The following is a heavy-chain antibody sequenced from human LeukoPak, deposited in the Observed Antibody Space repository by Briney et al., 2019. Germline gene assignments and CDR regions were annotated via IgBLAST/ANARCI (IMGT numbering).Heavy chain of an antibody. Sequence: PGGSLRLSCAASGFTFNSYAMHWVRQAPGKGLEWVAVILFDGSSEYYADSVKGRFTISRDNSKNTLYMQMNSLRAEDTAVYYCARDKEVGQPGHWFDTWGQGTLVTVSS. J-gene: IGHJ5*02. CDR1: GFTFNSYA. D-gene: IGHD3-10*01. CDR2: ILFDGSSE. CDR3: ARDKEVGQPGHWFDT. V-gene: IGHV3-30-3*01.